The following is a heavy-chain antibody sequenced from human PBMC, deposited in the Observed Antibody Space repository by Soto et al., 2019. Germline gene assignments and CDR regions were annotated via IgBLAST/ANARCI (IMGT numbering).Heavy chain of an antibody. CDR1: GFTVSSNY. D-gene: IGHD6-19*01. J-gene: IGHJ5*02. CDR2: IHSDGAT. Sequence: EVQLVESGGGLIQPGGSLRLSCAASGFTVSSNYMTWVRQAPGKGLEWVSVIHSDGATYYADSVKGRFTISRDTSQNTLRLQMSSLRAEDTALYYCARGYGGAVAANWFAPRGQGTLVTVSS. V-gene: IGHV3-53*01. CDR3: ARGYGGAVAANWFAP.